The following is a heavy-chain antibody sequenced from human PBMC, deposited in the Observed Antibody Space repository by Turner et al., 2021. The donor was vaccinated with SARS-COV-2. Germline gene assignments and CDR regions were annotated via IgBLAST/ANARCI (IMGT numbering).Heavy chain of an antibody. CDR2: INPNSGET. D-gene: IGHD5-12*01. CDR1: GYTFTDYY. J-gene: IGHJ6*02. CDR3: AKEDGLQFCNYYFGLDV. Sequence: QVQLVQSGADMKKPGASVKGSCKASGYTFTDYYLHWVRQAPGQGLEWMGWINPNSGETHYAQKFLGRVTMTSDTSMNTAYMELSSLRSDDTAVYYCAKEDGLQFCNYYFGLDVWGQGTTVTVSS. V-gene: IGHV1-2*02.